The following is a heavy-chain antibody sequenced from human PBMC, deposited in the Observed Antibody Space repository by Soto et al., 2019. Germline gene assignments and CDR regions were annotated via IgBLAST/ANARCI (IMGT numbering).Heavy chain of an antibody. CDR1: GGSLSSGGCS. CDR2: IFDNGNT. J-gene: IGHJ2*01. CDR3: ACINGYNSFFDH. D-gene: IGHD1-1*01. Sequence: QLQLLESGSGLVRPSQTLSLTCAVSGGSLSSGGCSWSWIRLPPGKSLEWIGYIFDNGNTYYSTSLKSRVILSVDTAGNQFSLRLASVSAADTAMYYCACINGYNSFFDHWGRGTLVTVSS. V-gene: IGHV4-30-2*01.